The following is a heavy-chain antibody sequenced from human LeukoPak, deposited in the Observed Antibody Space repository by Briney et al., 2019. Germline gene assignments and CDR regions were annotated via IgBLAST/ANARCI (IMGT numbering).Heavy chain of an antibody. V-gene: IGHV1-69*05. Sequence: SVKVSCKASGYTFTGYYMHWVRQAPGQGLEWMGGIIPIFGTANYAQKFQGRVTITTDESTSTAYMELSSLRSEDTAVYYCASKGLDAKGAFDIWGQGTMVTVSS. CDR2: IIPIFGTA. J-gene: IGHJ3*02. CDR3: ASKGLDAKGAFDI. CDR1: GYTFTGYY. D-gene: IGHD2-8*01.